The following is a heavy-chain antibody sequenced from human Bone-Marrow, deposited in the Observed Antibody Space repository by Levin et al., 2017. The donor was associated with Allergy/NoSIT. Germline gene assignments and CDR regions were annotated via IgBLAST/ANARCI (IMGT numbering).Heavy chain of an antibody. D-gene: IGHD4-17*01. CDR2: MSFDGTNI. CDR3: ARAGDFGDYISLFFDY. Sequence: PGGSLRLSCAASGFTFSSYAMHWVRQAPGKGLEWVSIMSFDGTNIYYADSVKGRFTISRDNSKSTLYLQMNGLIPEDTAVYYCARAGDFGDYISLFFDYWGQGTLVLVSS. J-gene: IGHJ4*02. V-gene: IGHV3-30-3*01. CDR1: GFTFSSYA.